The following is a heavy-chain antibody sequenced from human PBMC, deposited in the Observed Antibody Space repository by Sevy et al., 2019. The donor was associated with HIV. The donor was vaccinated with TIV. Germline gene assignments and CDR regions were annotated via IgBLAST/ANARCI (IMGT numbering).Heavy chain of an antibody. CDR3: ARDRRTLNYYASSGYNYYFGY. J-gene: IGHJ4*02. CDR1: GFTFSNYN. Sequence: GGSLRLSCAASGFTFSNYNMNWVRQAPGKGLEWVSSITSSSDYIYDADSVKGRFTISRDNAKNSLYLQMNSLRAEDTAVYYCARDRRTLNYYASSGYNYYFGYWGQGTLVTVSS. CDR2: ITSSSDYI. V-gene: IGHV3-21*01. D-gene: IGHD3-22*01.